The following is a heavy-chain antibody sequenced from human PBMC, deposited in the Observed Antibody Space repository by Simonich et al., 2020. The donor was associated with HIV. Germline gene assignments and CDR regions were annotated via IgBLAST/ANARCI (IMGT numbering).Heavy chain of an antibody. CDR1: GGSFSGYY. CDR2: NNHSGST. J-gene: IGHJ4*02. Sequence: QVQLQQWGAGLLKPSETLSLTCAVSGGSFSGYYWSWIRQPQGKGLEWIGENNHSGSTNYNPSLKCRVTISVDTSKNQFSLKLSSVTAADTAVYYCARRHPTTVTTPYFDYWGQGTLVTVSS. V-gene: IGHV4-34*01. D-gene: IGHD4-17*01. CDR3: ARRHPTTVTTPYFDY.